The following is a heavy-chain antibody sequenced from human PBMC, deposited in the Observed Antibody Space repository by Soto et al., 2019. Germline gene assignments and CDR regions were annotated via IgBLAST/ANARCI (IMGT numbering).Heavy chain of an antibody. CDR3: AREWTCDCRRRGHCSGLAV. V-gene: IGHV1-69*13. Sequence: SVKVSCKASGGTFSSYAISLVRQAPGQGLEWMGGIIPIFGTANYAQKFQGRVTITADESTSTAYMELSSLRSEDTAVYYCAREWTCDCRRRGHCSGLAVCGQRSTVPVS. J-gene: IGHJ6*01. CDR1: GGTFSSYA. D-gene: IGHD2-21*02. CDR2: IIPIFGTA.